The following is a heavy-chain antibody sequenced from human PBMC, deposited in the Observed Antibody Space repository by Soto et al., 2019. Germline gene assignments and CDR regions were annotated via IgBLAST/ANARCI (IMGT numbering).Heavy chain of an antibody. D-gene: IGHD2-15*01. CDR1: GDSISSGDYY. J-gene: IGHJ4*02. Sequence: QVQLQESGPGLVKPSQTLSLTCTVSGDSISSGDYYWSWLRQPPGKGLEWIGYIYYSGSTYSNPSLKSRVTISVDTSKNQFSLNLSSVTAADTAVYYCARDRRWFYFDSWGQGTLVTVSS. CDR3: ARDRRWFYFDS. CDR2: IYYSGST. V-gene: IGHV4-30-4*01.